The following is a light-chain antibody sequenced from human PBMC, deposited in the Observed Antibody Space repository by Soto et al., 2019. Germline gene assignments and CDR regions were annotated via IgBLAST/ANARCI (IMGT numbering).Light chain of an antibody. CDR3: QQYSKWQLT. J-gene: IGKJ4*01. CDR2: GAS. CDR1: QSVTNSY. V-gene: IGKV3-15*01. Sequence: EIVMTQSPVTLSVSPGERATLSCRASQSVTNSYLAWYQQKPGQAPMLLMFGASTRAAGIPARFSGSGSGTEFTLTISSLQSEDFAVYYCQQYSKWQLTFGGGTKGEIK.